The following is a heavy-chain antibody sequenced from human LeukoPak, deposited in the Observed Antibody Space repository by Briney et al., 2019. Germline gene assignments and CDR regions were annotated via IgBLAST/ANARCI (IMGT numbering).Heavy chain of an antibody. D-gene: IGHD3-22*01. Sequence: GGSLRLSCAASGFTFSSFWMSWVRQAPGKGLEWVANIKQDGSEKYYVDSVKGRFTISRDNAKNSLYLQMNSLRAEDTAVYYCAGGYYYDSSGYYWAYWGQGTLVSVSS. CDR3: AGGYYYDSSGYYWAY. CDR1: GFTFSSFW. CDR2: IKQDGSEK. V-gene: IGHV3-7*05. J-gene: IGHJ4*02.